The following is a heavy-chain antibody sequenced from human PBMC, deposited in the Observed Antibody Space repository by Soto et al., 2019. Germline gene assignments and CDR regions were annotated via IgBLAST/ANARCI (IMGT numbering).Heavy chain of an antibody. CDR1: GYTFTNYW. CDR2: IYPGDADT. CDR3: AASIFYYGMDV. V-gene: IGHV5-51*01. Sequence: GGSLNIYCKGSGYTFTNYWIGWVRQMPGKGPEWMGIIYPGDADTKYNPSFQGQVTISADKSIPTTYLQWSSLKASDTAIYYCAASIFYYGMDVWGQGTTVTVSS. J-gene: IGHJ6*02.